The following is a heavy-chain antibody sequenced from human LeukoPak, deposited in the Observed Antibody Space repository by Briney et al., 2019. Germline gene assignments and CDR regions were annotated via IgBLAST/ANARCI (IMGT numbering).Heavy chain of an antibody. CDR1: GFTFSSYA. CDR3: VKDPRHCSGGSCYSQPPLFDY. D-gene: IGHD2-15*01. Sequence: GGTLRLPRSASGFTFSSYAMHWVRQAPGKGLEYVSAISSNGGSTYYADSVKGRFTISRDNSKNTLYLQMSSLRAEDTAVYYCVKDPRHCSGGSCYSQPPLFDYWGQGTLVTVSS. V-gene: IGHV3-64D*06. CDR2: ISSNGGST. J-gene: IGHJ4*02.